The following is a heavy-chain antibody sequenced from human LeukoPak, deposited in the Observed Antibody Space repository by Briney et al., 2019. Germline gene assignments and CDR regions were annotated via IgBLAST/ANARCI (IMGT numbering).Heavy chain of an antibody. D-gene: IGHD3-9*01. V-gene: IGHV3-49*04. CDR3: TRESDYDILTGYYQRYYYYYYMDV. J-gene: IGHJ6*03. CDR2: IRSKAYGGTT. CDR1: GFSFSTYS. Sequence: GGSLRLSCAASGFSFSTYSMSWVRQAPGKGLEWVGFIRSKAYGGTTEYAASVKGRFTISRDDSKSIAYLQMNSLKTEDTAVYYCTRESDYDILTGYYQRYYYYYYMDVWGKGTTVTISS.